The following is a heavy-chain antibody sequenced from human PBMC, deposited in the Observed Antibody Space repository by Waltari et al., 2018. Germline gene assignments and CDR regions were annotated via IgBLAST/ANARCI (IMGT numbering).Heavy chain of an antibody. CDR1: GGSISRSSYF. CDR2: IYYSGST. CDR3: ARRGKAARPFFDY. V-gene: IGHV4-39*01. J-gene: IGHJ4*02. D-gene: IGHD6-6*01. Sequence: QLQLQESGPGLVKPSETLSLTCTVSGGSISRSSYFWGWIRQPPGKGLEWIGSIYYSGSTYYNPSLKSRVTISVDTSKNQFSLKLSSVTAADTAVYYCARRGKAARPFFDYWGQGTLVTVSS.